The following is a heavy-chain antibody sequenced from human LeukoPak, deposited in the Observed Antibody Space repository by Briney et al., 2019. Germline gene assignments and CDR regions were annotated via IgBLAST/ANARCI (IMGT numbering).Heavy chain of an antibody. J-gene: IGHJ5*02. CDR2: VFHSGST. CDR1: GYSLSSGFY. D-gene: IGHD1-1*01. Sequence: SETLSLTCTVSGYSLSSGFYWGWIRQPPGKGLEWIATVFHSGSTYYNPSLESRVTISMDTSKNQFSLRLISVTAADTALYYCARFGTRDNCCHPGVDTWGQGTLVTVSS. CDR3: ARFGTRDNCCHPGVDT. V-gene: IGHV4-38-2*02.